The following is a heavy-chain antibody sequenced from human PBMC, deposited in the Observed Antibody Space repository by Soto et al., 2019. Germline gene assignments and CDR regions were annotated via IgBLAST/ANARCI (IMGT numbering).Heavy chain of an antibody. D-gene: IGHD2-15*01. J-gene: IGHJ6*03. CDR3: ARGCSGGSCYYSGAYYYIDV. CDR1: GFTFSSYS. Sequence: EVQLVESGGGLVQPGGSLRLSCAASGFTFSSYSMNWVRQAPGKGLECVSYISSSSSTIYYADSVKGRFTISRDNAKNSLYLQMNSLRAEDTAVYYCARGCSGGSCYYSGAYYYIDVWGKGTTVTVSS. CDR2: ISSSSSTI. V-gene: IGHV3-48*01.